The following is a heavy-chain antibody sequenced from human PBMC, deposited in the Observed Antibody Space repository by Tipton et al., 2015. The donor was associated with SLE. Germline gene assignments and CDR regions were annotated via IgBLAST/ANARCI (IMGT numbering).Heavy chain of an antibody. Sequence: SLRLSCAASGFSFSTYSMNWVRQAPGKGLEWVSSISSRSSYIYYADSVKGRFTISRDNAKSSLYLQMNSLRAEDTAVYYCATIAVAATDYWGQGTLVTVSS. D-gene: IGHD6-19*01. CDR3: ATIAVAATDY. V-gene: IGHV3-21*01. CDR2: ISSRSSYI. J-gene: IGHJ4*02. CDR1: GFSFSTYS.